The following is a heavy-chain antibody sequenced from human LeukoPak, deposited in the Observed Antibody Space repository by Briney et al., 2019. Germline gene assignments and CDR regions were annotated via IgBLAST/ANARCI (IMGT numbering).Heavy chain of an antibody. CDR2: IYYSGST. CDR3: ARAPKRVLAAAGPVDV. V-gene: IGHV4-61*01. CDR1: GGSVSSGSYY. J-gene: IGHJ6*04. D-gene: IGHD6-13*01. Sequence: PSETLSLTCTVSGGSVSSGSYYWSWIRQPPGKGLEWIGYIYYSGSTNYNPSLKSRVTISVDTSKNQFSLKLSSVTAADTAVYYCARAPKRVLAAAGPVDVWGKGTTVTVSS.